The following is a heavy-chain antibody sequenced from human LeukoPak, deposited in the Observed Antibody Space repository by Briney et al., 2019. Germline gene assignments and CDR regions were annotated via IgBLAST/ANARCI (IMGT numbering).Heavy chain of an antibody. D-gene: IGHD6-19*01. CDR2: ISYDGGSQ. Sequence: SGRSLRLSCAASGFSFSDYAMHWVRQAPGKGLEWVALISYDGGSQYYADSVRGRFTISRDNSQSTLYLQMNSLSAEDTAVYYCASERRGWYQEYWGQGILVTVPS. CDR1: GFSFSDYA. V-gene: IGHV3-30*03. CDR3: ASERRGWYQEY. J-gene: IGHJ4*02.